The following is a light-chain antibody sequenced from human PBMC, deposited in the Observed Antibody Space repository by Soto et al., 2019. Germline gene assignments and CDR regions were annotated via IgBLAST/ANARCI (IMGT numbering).Light chain of an antibody. CDR1: SSDVGGYDY. J-gene: IGLJ3*02. Sequence: QSALTQPASVSGSPGQSITISCTGTSSDVGGYDYVSWYQQHPGKAPKLMIYEVSNRPSGVSNRFSGSKSGNTASLTISGLQSEDETDYYCSSYTSTNAWVFGGGTKVPS. V-gene: IGLV2-14*01. CDR3: SSYTSTNAWV. CDR2: EVS.